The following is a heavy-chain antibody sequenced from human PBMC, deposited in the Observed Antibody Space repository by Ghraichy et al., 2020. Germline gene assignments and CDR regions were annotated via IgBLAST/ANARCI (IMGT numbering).Heavy chain of an antibody. D-gene: IGHD6-19*01. V-gene: IGHV3-30*18. CDR1: GFTFSSYG. CDR3: AKVASMVAMSHPYRSGWFYFDY. Sequence: GESLNISCAASGFTFSSYGMHWVRQAPGKGLEWVAIISYDGSNKYYADSVKGRFTISGDNSKNTLYLQMNSLRAEDTAVYYCAKVASMVAMSHPYRSGWFYFDYWGQGTLVIVSS. CDR2: ISYDGSNK. J-gene: IGHJ4*02.